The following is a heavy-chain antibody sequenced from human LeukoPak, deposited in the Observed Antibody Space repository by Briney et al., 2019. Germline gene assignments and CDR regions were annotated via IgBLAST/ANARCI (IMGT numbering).Heavy chain of an antibody. CDR2: IYYSGST. CDR3: ARHYGP. J-gene: IGHJ4*02. CDR1: GGSISGSSYY. Sequence: SETLSLTCAVSGGSISGSSYYWGWIRQPPGKGLEWIGSIYYSGSTYYNPSLKSRVTISVDTSKNQFSLKLNSVTATDKAVYYCARHYGPWGQGTLVTVSS. D-gene: IGHD3-10*01. V-gene: IGHV4-39*01.